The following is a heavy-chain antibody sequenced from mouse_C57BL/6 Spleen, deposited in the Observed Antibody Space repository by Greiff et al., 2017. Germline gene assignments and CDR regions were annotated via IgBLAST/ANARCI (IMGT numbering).Heavy chain of an antibody. D-gene: IGHD1-2*01. J-gene: IGHJ4*01. CDR3: ARLTTALHYAMDY. CDR2: ISSGSSTI. V-gene: IGHV5-17*01. Sequence: EVKLVESGGGLVKPGGSLKLSCAASGFTFSDYGMHWVRQAPEKGLEWVAYISSGSSTIYYADPVKGRFTISRDNAKNTLFLQMTSLRSEDTAMYYCARLTTALHYAMDYWGQGTSVTVSS. CDR1: GFTFSDYG.